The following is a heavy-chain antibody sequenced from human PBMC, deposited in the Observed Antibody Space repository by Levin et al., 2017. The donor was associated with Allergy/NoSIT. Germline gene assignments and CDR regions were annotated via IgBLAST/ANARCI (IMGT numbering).Heavy chain of an antibody. J-gene: IGHJ6*03. D-gene: IGHD5-24*01. CDR2: ISYDGSNK. CDR3: ARGDGSTPPWDYMDG. Sequence: GGSLRLSCAASGFTFSSYAMHWVRQAPGKGLEWVAVISYDGSNKYYADSVKGRFTISRDTSKNTLYLQMNSLRAEDTAVYYCARGDGSTPPWDYMDGWGKGTTV. CDR1: GFTFSSYA. V-gene: IGHV3-30-3*01.